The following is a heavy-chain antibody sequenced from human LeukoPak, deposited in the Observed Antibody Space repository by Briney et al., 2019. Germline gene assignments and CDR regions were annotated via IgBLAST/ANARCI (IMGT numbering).Heavy chain of an antibody. CDR3: ARALTDYDFWSGQTYYFDY. D-gene: IGHD3-3*01. V-gene: IGHV1-2*06. Sequence: KVSCXXSGYTFTGYHMHWVRQAPGQGLEWMGRINPNSGGTNYAQKFQGRVTMTRDTSISTAYMELSRLRSDDTAVYYCARALTDYDFWSGQTYYFDYWGQGTLVTVSS. CDR1: GYTFTGYH. J-gene: IGHJ4*02. CDR2: INPNSGGT.